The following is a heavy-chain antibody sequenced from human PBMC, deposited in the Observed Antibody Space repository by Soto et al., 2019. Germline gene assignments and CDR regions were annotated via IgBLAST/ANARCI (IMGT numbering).Heavy chain of an antibody. J-gene: IGHJ4*02. V-gene: IGHV4-34*01. CDR2: INHSGST. CDR3: ARGGPYGDPYYFDY. CDR1: GGSFSGDY. Sequence: SETLSLTCAVYGGSFSGDYWSWIRQPPGKGLEWIGEINHSGSTNYNPSLKSRVTISVDTSKNQFSLKLSSVTAADTAVYYCARGGPYGDPYYFDYWGQGTLVTVSS. D-gene: IGHD4-17*01.